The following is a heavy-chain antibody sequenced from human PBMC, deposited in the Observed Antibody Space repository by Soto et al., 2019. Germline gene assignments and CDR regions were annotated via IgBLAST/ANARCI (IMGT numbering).Heavy chain of an antibody. D-gene: IGHD2-2*01. V-gene: IGHV5-10-1*01. Sequence: GESLKISCKGSGYSFTSYWISWVRQMPGKGLEWMGRIDPSDSYTNYSPSFQGHVTISADESISTAYLQWSSLKASDTAMYYCARRDCSSTSCHPYYYGMDVWDQGTTVTVS. J-gene: IGHJ6*02. CDR3: ARRDCSSTSCHPYYYGMDV. CDR2: IDPSDSYT. CDR1: GYSFTSYW.